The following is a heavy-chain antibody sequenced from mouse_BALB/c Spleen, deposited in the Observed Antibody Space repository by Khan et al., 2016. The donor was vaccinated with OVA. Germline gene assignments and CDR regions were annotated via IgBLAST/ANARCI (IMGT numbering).Heavy chain of an antibody. D-gene: IGHD2-3*01. CDR2: IAPANGNT. Sequence: EVQLQESGAELVKPGASVKLSCTASGFNIKDSYIHWVKQRPEQGLEWIGRIAPANGNTEYDPKFQGKATITADTSSNTSYLQLSSLTSEDSAVYYCAHRSDDPRYFEVWGAGTTVTVSS. V-gene: IGHV14-3*02. J-gene: IGHJ1*01. CDR3: AHRSDDPRYFEV. CDR1: GFNIKDSY.